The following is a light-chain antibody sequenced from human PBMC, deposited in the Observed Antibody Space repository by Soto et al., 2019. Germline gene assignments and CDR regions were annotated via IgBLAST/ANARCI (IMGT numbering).Light chain of an antibody. V-gene: IGKV1-39*01. CDR1: QTIGKY. J-gene: IGKJ3*01. CDR2: DAS. Sequence: DIQMTQSPSSLSATVGDRVTITCRASQTIGKYLNWYQQQPGKVPKLLIYDASYLQSGVPSRSSGSESGTDFTLNISDLRPEDFATYYCQQSFSIPFTFGPETKVDIK. CDR3: QQSFSIPFT.